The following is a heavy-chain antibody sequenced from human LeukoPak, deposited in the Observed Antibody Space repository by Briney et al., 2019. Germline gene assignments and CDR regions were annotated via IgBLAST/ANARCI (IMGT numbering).Heavy chain of an antibody. CDR3: ANALSAAAGYYYYGMDV. CDR2: ISGRGGST. D-gene: IGHD6-13*01. J-gene: IGHJ6*02. CDR1: GFTFSSYA. Sequence: GGSLRLSCAASGFTFSSYAMSWVRQSPGEGLEWVSAISGRGGSTYYADSVKGRFTISRDNSKNTLYLQMNSPRAEHSALYYCANALSAAAGYYYYGMDVWGQGTTVTVSS. V-gene: IGHV3-23*01.